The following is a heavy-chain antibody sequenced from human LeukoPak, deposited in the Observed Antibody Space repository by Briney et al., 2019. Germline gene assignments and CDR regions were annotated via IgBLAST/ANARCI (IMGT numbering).Heavy chain of an antibody. CDR1: GGTFSSYA. CDR2: NIPIFGTA. J-gene: IGHJ4*02. D-gene: IGHD5-18*01. Sequence: SVKVSCKASGGTFSSYAISWVRQAPGQGLEWMGGNIPIFGTANYAQKFQGRVTITADESTSTAYMELSSLRSEDTAVYYCATSIQLWLGGENYWGQGTLVTVSS. V-gene: IGHV1-69*01. CDR3: ATSIQLWLGGENY.